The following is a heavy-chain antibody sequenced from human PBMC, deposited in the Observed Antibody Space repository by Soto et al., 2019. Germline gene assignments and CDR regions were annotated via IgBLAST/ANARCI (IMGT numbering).Heavy chain of an antibody. CDR3: AQTGGYGSGTLNGY. V-gene: IGHV3-23*01. CDR1: GFTFSSYA. J-gene: IGHJ4*02. Sequence: VQLLESGGGLVQPGGSLRLSCAASGFTFSSYAMSWVRQAPGKGLEWVSAISGSGGSTYYADSVKGRFTISRDNSKNTLYLQMNSLRAEDTAVYYCAQTGGYGSGTLNGYWGQGTLVTVSS. CDR2: ISGSGGST. D-gene: IGHD3-10*01.